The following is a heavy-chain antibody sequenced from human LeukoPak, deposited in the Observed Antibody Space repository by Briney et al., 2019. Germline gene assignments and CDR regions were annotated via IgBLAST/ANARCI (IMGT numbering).Heavy chain of an antibody. J-gene: IGHJ4*02. D-gene: IGHD6-6*01. CDR1: GFTFSSYS. Sequence: PGGSLRLSCAASGFTFSSYSMNWVRQAPGKGLEWVSSISSSSSHTYYADSMQGRFTIARDNAKNSLYLQMNSLRAKDTAVYYCARDSIAARRMDYWGQGTLVSVSS. CDR2: ISSSSSHT. CDR3: ARDSIAARRMDY. V-gene: IGHV3-21*01.